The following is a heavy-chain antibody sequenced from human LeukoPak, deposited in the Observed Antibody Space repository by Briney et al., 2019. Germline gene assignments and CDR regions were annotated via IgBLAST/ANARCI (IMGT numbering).Heavy chain of an antibody. CDR1: GGSFSGYY. CDR3: ARAIHRGGDGYNSV. CDR2: INHSGST. J-gene: IGHJ3*01. D-gene: IGHD5-24*01. V-gene: IGHV4-34*01. Sequence: SETLSLTCAVYGGSFSGYYWSWIRQAPGKGLEWVAEINHSGSTNYYASLKRRVTISVDASKKQFSLKLLSVLTADTAVYYCARAIHRGGDGYNSVWGQGTMVTVSS.